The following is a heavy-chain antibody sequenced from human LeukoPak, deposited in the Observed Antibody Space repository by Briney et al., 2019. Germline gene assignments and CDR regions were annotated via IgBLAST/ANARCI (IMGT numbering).Heavy chain of an antibody. D-gene: IGHD6-19*01. CDR2: ISSNGGTT. Sequence: PGGSLRLSCSASGFTFSSYALHWVRQAPGKGLEYVSAISSNGGTTYYADSLKGRFTISRDNSKNMLYLQMSSLRAEDTAVYYCVKEGREGWNYFDYWDQGALVTVSS. CDR1: GFTFSSYA. V-gene: IGHV3-64D*09. J-gene: IGHJ4*02. CDR3: VKEGREGWNYFDY.